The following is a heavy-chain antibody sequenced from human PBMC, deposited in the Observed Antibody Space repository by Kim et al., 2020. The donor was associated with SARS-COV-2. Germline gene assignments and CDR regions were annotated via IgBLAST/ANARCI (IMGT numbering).Heavy chain of an antibody. CDR1: GFTFSSYA. D-gene: IGHD3-22*01. J-gene: IGHJ4*02. CDR2: ISYDGSNK. CDR3: ARDYSVSYYDSSGY. V-gene: IGHV3-30*04. Sequence: GGSLRLSCAASGFTFSSYAMHWVRQAPGKGLEWVAVISYDGSNKYYADSVKGRFTISRDNSKNTLYLQMNSLRAEDTAVYYCARDYSVSYYDSSGYWGQGTLVAVSS.